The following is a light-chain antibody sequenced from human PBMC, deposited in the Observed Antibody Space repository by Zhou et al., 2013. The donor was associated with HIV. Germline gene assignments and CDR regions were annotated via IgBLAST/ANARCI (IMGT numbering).Light chain of an antibody. CDR1: QGISNY. Sequence: DIQMTQSPSSLSASVGDRVTITCRASQGISNYLAWYQQKPGKVPKLLIYGASSLQSGVPSRFSGSGSGTDFTLTIGSLQTEDFASYFCQQSYSNPWTFGQGTNVDIK. CDR3: QQSYSNPWT. CDR2: GAS. J-gene: IGKJ1*01. V-gene: IGKV1-39*01.